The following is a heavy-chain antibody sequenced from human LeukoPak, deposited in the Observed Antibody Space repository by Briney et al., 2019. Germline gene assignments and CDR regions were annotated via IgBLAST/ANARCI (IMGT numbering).Heavy chain of an antibody. Sequence: SETLSLTCTVSGGSISSYYWSWIRQPPGKGLEWTGYIYYSGSTNYNPSLKSRVTRSVDTSKNQFSLQLSSVTAADTAVYYCARIAVAGTDWFDPWGQGTLVTVSS. CDR1: GGSISSYY. D-gene: IGHD6-19*01. J-gene: IGHJ5*02. CDR3: ARIAVAGTDWFDP. V-gene: IGHV4-59*01. CDR2: IYYSGST.